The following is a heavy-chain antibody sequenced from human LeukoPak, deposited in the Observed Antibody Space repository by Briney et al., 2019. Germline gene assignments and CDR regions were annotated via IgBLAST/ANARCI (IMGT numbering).Heavy chain of an antibody. J-gene: IGHJ4*02. CDR1: GYTFTSYY. CDR2: INPSGGST. Sequence: GASVKVSCKASGYTFTSYYMHWVRQAPGQGLEWMGIINPSGGSTSYAQKFQGRVTMTRDTSTSTVYMELSSLRSEDTAVYYCAGGGEATTVIMGPDYWGQGTLVTVSS. D-gene: IGHD4-11*01. V-gene: IGHV1-46*01. CDR3: AGGGEATTVIMGPDY.